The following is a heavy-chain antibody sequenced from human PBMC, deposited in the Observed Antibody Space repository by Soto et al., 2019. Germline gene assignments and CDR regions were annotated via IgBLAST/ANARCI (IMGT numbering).Heavy chain of an antibody. CDR1: GYTFTSYA. CDR2: ISAYNGNT. CDR3: ARERNWNFDY. V-gene: IGHV1-18*01. J-gene: IGHJ4*02. D-gene: IGHD1-1*01. Sequence: ASVKVSCKASGYTFTSYAMHWVRQAPGQGLEWMGWISAYNGNTNYAQTLQGRVTMTTDTSTSTVYMELRSLRSDDTAVYYCARERNWNFDYWGQGTLVTVSS.